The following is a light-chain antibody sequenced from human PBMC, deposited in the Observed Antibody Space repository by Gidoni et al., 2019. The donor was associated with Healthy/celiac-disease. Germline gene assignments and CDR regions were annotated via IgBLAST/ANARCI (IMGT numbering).Light chain of an antibody. CDR2: SNN. J-gene: IGLJ3*02. CDR1: SSNIGSNT. Sequence: QSVLTQPPSASGTPGQRVTIPCSGSSSNIGSNTVNWYQQLPGTAPKLLIYSNNQRPPGVPDRFSGSKSGTSASRAISGLQSEDEADYYCAAWDDSLNGRGVFGGGTKLTVL. CDR3: AAWDDSLNGRGV. V-gene: IGLV1-44*01.